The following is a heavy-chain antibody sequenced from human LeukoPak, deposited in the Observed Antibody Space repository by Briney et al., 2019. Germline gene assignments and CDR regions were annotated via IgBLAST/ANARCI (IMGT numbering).Heavy chain of an antibody. V-gene: IGHV3-7*01. CDR1: GFTFGTFW. Sequence: GGSLRLSCEASGFTFGTFWMSWVRQAPGKGLEWVANIKQGGSEKNYVDSMKGRFTIARDDAKNSLYLQMNSLRAEDTAVYFCARDKGGMVPFDYWGQGTLVTVSS. D-gene: IGHD3-10*01. CDR3: ARDKGGMVPFDY. CDR2: IKQGGSEK. J-gene: IGHJ4*02.